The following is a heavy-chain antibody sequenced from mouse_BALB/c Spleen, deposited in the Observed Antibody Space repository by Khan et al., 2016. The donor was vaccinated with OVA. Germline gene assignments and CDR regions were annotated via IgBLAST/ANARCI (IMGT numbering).Heavy chain of an antibody. J-gene: IGHJ4*01. CDR1: GYTFSSYW. D-gene: IGHD4-1*01. V-gene: IGHV1-9*01. CDR3: ARGAGTPYRMHY. Sequence: QVQLQQSGAELMKPGASVKISCKATGYTFSSYWIEWVKQRPGHGLEWIGEILPGRGNNNFNEKFKGKATITADTSSNLAYLQLSSLPSADSAVYYCARGAGTPYRMHYCGQGTLLIFYS. CDR2: ILPGRGNN.